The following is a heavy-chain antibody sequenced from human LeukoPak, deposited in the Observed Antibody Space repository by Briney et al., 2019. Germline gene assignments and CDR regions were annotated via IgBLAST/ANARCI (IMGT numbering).Heavy chain of an antibody. Sequence: SETLSLTCTVSGDFLSSGSYYWGWIRQSPRNGLASLGSIYYSGSIFYNASFESRLTLSVDTSKNQFYLKLRSLTAADTAVYYCARLCQVTSCAKFDYWGQGIQVTVSS. CDR2: IYYSGSI. D-gene: IGHD2-21*02. J-gene: IGHJ4*02. CDR1: GDFLSSGSYY. CDR3: ARLCQVTSCAKFDY. V-gene: IGHV4-39*01.